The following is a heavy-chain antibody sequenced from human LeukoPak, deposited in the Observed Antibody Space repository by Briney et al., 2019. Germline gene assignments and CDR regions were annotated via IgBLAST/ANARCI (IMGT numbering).Heavy chain of an antibody. Sequence: SETLSLTCTVSGGSISSSSYYWGWIRQPPGKGLEWIGSIYYSGSTYYNPSLKSRVTISLDMSNNQFSLKLSSVTAADTAVYYCASGGVTTVAFDIWGRGTMVIVSA. CDR2: IYYSGST. CDR3: ASGGVTTVAFDI. V-gene: IGHV4-39*07. D-gene: IGHD2-21*02. CDR1: GGSISSSSYY. J-gene: IGHJ3*02.